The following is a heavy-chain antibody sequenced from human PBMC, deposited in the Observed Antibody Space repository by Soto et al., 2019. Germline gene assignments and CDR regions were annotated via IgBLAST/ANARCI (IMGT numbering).Heavy chain of an antibody. D-gene: IGHD4-17*01. CDR3: ARADRDYADFDY. V-gene: IGHV1-46*01. J-gene: IGHJ4*02. Sequence: ASVKVSCKASGYTFTSYFMHWVRQAPGQGLEWMGIINPRGGSTSNAQTFQGRVTMTRDTSTSTVYMELSSLRSDDTAVYYCARADRDYADFDYWGQGTLVTVSS. CDR2: INPRGGST. CDR1: GYTFTSYF.